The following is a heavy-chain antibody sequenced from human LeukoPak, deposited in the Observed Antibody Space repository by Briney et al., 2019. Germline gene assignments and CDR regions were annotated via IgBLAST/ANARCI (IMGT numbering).Heavy chain of an antibody. CDR3: ARRQWPRGGFDI. V-gene: IGHV4-39*07. CDR1: GGSISSSTYH. J-gene: IGHJ3*02. Sequence: SETLSLTCTISGGSISSSTYHWGWIRQPPGKGLEWIGSIYYSGSTYCNPSLKSRVTISVDTSKNQFSLKLSSVTAADTAVYYCARRQWPRGGFDIWGQGTMVTVSS. D-gene: IGHD6-19*01. CDR2: IYYSGST.